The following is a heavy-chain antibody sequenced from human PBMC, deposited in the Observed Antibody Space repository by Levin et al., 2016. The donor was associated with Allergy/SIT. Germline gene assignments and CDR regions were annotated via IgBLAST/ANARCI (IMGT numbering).Heavy chain of an antibody. CDR2: IKYDESER. CDR3: TRTFGSRDMLDY. J-gene: IGHJ4*02. Sequence: GGSLRLSCAASGFVFNGYWMSWVRQAPGKGLEWLANIKYDESERHYVDSVKGRFTISRDNAKNSLYLEMNSLRAEDTAVYYCTRTFGSRDMLDYWGQGTRVTVSS. V-gene: IGHV3-7*01. CDR1: GFVFNGYW. D-gene: IGHD3-16*01.